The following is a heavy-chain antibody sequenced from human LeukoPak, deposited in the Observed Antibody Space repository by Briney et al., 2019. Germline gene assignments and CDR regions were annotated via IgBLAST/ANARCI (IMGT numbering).Heavy chain of an antibody. CDR3: GRDSLHNYGGTGYGYYFDY. Sequence: GGSLRLSCAASGFTFSSYAMSWARHPRGKALEWVLAISGSGGSTYYADSVQGRCTISRDNSKNTLYLQMNGLRVEDTAMYYCGRDSLHNYGGTGYGYYFDYWGEGTPVTVSS. J-gene: IGHJ4*02. V-gene: IGHV3-23*01. CDR2: ISGSGGST. CDR1: GFTFSSYA. D-gene: IGHD4/OR15-4a*01.